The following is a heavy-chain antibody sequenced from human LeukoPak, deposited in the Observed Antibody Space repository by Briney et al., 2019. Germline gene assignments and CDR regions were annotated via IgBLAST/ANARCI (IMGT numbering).Heavy chain of an antibody. CDR1: GGSISRGGYS. CDR2: IYHSGST. V-gene: IGHV4-30-2*01. Sequence: PSETLSLTCAVSGGSISRGGYSWSWIRQPPGKGLEWIGYIYHSGSTYYNPSLKSRVTISVDRSKNQFSLKLSSVTAADTAVYYCVRRLRAVAGGRYFDYWGQGTQVTVSS. CDR3: VRRLRAVAGGRYFDY. J-gene: IGHJ4*02. D-gene: IGHD6-19*01.